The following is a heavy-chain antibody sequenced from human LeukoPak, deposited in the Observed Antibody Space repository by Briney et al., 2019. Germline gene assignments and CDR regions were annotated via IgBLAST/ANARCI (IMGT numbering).Heavy chain of an antibody. J-gene: IGHJ4*02. D-gene: IGHD3-16*01. CDR3: ARAVGPFAY. CDR2: IWNDGSNK. V-gene: IGHV3-33*08. Sequence: GGSLRLSCAASGFTFSNAWMSWVRQAPGKGLEWVAVIWNDGSNKYYADSVKGRFTISRDNSKDTLYLQMNSLRVEDTAVYYCARAVGPFAYWGQGTLVTVSS. CDR1: GFTFSNAW.